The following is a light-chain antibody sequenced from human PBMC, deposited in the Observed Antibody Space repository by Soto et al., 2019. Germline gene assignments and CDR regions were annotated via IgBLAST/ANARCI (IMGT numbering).Light chain of an antibody. V-gene: IGKV1-39*01. CDR3: QQSHSIPLT. CDR2: AAS. CDR1: RSVSNY. Sequence: DIQMTQSPSSLSASVGDRVTITCRASRSVSNYLNWYQQKPGKAPKLLIYAASSLQSGVPSRFSGSGSGTDFTLTIRXLQPEDFATYYCQQSHSIPLTFGQGTRWIS. J-gene: IGKJ1*01.